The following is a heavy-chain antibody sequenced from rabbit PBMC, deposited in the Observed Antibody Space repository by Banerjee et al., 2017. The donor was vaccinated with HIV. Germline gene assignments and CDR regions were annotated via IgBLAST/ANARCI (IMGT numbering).Heavy chain of an antibody. V-gene: IGHV1S45*01. J-gene: IGHJ4*01. CDR1: GFTFSSSYY. D-gene: IGHD1-1*01. CDR2: VYTGSDST. CDR3: ARDGDSSTSYVFDL. Sequence: QEQLVESGGGLVQPEGSLTLTCTASGFTFSSSYYMCWVRQAPGKGLEWIGCVYTGSDSTHYASWAEGRFTITKTSSTTVTLQMTSLTAADTATYFCARDGDSSTSYVFDLWGQGTLVTVS.